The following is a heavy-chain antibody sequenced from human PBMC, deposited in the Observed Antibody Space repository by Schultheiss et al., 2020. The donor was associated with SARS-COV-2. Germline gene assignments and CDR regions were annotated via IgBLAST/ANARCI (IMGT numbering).Heavy chain of an antibody. Sequence: GGSLRLSCAASGFTFSSYWMHWVRQAPGKGLEWVSYISSSGSTIYYADSVKGRFTISRDNAKNSLYLQMNSLRIEDTAVYYCARAGQPLLSSFISSGLSGMDVWGQGTTVTVSS. CDR3: ARAGQPLLSSFISSGLSGMDV. D-gene: IGHD2-21*02. V-gene: IGHV3-48*04. CDR2: ISSSGSTI. CDR1: GFTFSSYW. J-gene: IGHJ6*02.